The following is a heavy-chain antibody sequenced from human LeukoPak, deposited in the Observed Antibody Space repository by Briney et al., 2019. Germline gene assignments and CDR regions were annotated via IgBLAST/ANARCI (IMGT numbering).Heavy chain of an antibody. CDR2: ISGSGGST. Sequence: GGSLRLSCAASGFTFSSYAMSWVRQAPGKGREWVSAISGSGGSTYYADSVKGRFTISRDNSKNTLFLQMNSLRADDTAVYYCAKDSIVVVPGAKWEPMFDYWGQGTLVTVSS. CDR1: GFTFSSYA. J-gene: IGHJ4*02. V-gene: IGHV3-23*01. CDR3: AKDSIVVVPGAKWEPMFDY. D-gene: IGHD2-2*01.